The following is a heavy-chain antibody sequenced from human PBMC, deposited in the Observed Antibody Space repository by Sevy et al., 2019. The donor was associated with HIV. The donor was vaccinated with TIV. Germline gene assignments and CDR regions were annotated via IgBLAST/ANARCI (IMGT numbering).Heavy chain of an antibody. CDR1: GYTFTSFG. V-gene: IGHV1-18*01. CDR2: ISVYKGKI. CDR3: ARRGAFDFDTSGFLSP. J-gene: IGHJ5*02. D-gene: IGHD3-22*01. Sequence: ASVKVSCKASGYTFTSFGISWVRQAPGQGLEWVGWISVYKGKINYAQNFQGRVTMTTDTSTRTAYMELKSLRSDDTAVYYCARRGAFDFDTSGFLSPWGQGTLVTVSS.